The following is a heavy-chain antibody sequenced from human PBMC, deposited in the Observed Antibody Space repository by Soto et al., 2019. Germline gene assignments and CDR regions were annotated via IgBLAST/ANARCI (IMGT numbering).Heavy chain of an antibody. CDR1: GFTFSNYA. CDR3: AKQVRDGTSSPYYFDY. CDR2: ISSAVNT. D-gene: IGHD6-6*01. Sequence: GSLRLSCAGSGFTFSNYAMSWVRQAPGKGLEWVSAISSAVNTYYADSVKGRFTISRDNSKNTLSLQMNSLRAEDTAVYYCAKQVRDGTSSPYYFDYWGQGTLVTVSS. V-gene: IGHV3-23*01. J-gene: IGHJ4*02.